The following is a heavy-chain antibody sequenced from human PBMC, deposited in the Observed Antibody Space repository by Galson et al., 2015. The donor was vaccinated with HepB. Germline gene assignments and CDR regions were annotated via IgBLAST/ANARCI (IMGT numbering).Heavy chain of an antibody. D-gene: IGHD1-26*01. CDR1: GFTFSSYG. Sequence: SLRLSCAASGFTFSSYGMHWVRQAPGKGLEWVAVISYDGSNKYYADSVKGRFTISGDNSKNTLYLQMNSLRAEDTAVYYCAKSSHWELLPSDYWGQGTLVTVSS. J-gene: IGHJ4*02. CDR2: ISYDGSNK. CDR3: AKSSHWELLPSDY. V-gene: IGHV3-30*18.